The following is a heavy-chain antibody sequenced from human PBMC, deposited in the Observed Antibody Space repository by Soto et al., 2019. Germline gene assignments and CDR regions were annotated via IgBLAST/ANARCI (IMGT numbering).Heavy chain of an antibody. Sequence: QVQLVESGGGVVQPGRSLRLSCAASGFTFSSYAMHWVRQAPGKGLEWVAVISYDGSNKYYADSVKGRFTISRDNSKNTRYLQMNSLRAEDTAVYYCAREGWLRSLDYWGQGTLVTVSS. V-gene: IGHV3-30-3*01. CDR3: AREGWLRSLDY. CDR1: GFTFSSYA. D-gene: IGHD5-12*01. CDR2: ISYDGSNK. J-gene: IGHJ4*02.